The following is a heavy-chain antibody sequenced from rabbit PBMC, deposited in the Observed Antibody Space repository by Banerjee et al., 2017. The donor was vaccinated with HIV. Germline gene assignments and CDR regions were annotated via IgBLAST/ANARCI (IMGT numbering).Heavy chain of an antibody. CDR3: ARSIDSDGYILNL. J-gene: IGHJ6*01. V-gene: IGHV1S40*01. Sequence: QSLEESGGGLVQPEGSLALTCKASGFTISSSYYMCWVRQAPGKGLEWIACIDNGDGSTNYASWAKGRFTISKTSSTVDLKMTSLTGADTANYFCARSIDSDGYILNLWGPGTLVTVS. D-gene: IGHD6-1*01. CDR1: GFTISSSYY. CDR2: IDNGDGST.